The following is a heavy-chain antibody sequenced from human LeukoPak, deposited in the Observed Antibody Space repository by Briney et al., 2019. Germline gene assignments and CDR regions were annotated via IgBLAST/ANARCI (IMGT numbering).Heavy chain of an antibody. D-gene: IGHD5-24*01. CDR3: AKDVGGWLQFEDFDY. V-gene: IGHV3-30*18. J-gene: IGHJ4*02. Sequence: GRPLRLSCAASGFTFSSYGMHWVRQAPGKGLEGVAVISYDGSNKYYADSVKGRFTISRDNSKNTLYLQMNSLRAEDTAVYYCAKDVGGWLQFEDFDYWGQGTLVTVSS. CDR2: ISYDGSNK. CDR1: GFTFSSYG.